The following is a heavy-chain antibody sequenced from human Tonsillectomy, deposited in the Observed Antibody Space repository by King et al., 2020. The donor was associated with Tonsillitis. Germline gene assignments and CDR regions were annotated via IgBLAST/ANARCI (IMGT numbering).Heavy chain of an antibody. V-gene: IGHV3-21*01. CDR1: GFTFSSYS. CDR3: ARATTNLEWFAYYYMDV. CDR2: ISSSSSYI. Sequence: VQLVESGGGLVKPGGSLSLSCAASGFTFSSYSMNWVRQAPGKGLEWVSSISSSSSYIYYADSVKGRFTISRDNAKNSLYLQMNSLRAEDTAVYYCARATTNLEWFAYYYMDVWGKGTTVTVSS. D-gene: IGHD3-3*01. J-gene: IGHJ6*03.